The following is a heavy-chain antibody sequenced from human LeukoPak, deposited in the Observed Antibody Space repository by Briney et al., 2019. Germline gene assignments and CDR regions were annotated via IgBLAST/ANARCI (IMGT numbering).Heavy chain of an antibody. V-gene: IGHV4-61*02. CDR2: IYTSGST. J-gene: IGHJ6*03. Sequence: SQTLSLTCTVSGGSISSGSYYWSWIRQPAGKGLEWIGRIYTSGSTNYNPSLKSRVTISVDTSKNQFSLKLSSVTAADTAVYYCAREASEQPRYYYYYYMDVWGKGTTVTVSS. CDR3: AREASEQPRYYYYYYMDV. D-gene: IGHD1-14*01. CDR1: GGSISSGSYY.